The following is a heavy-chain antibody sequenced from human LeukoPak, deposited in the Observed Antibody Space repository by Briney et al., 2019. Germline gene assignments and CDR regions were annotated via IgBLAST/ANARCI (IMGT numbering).Heavy chain of an antibody. V-gene: IGHV1-69*13. CDR2: IIPIFGTA. J-gene: IGHJ4*02. D-gene: IGHD3-9*01. Sequence: ASVKVSCKASGGTFSSYAISWVRQAPGQGLEWMGGIIPIFGTANYAQKFQGRVTITADESTSTAYMELSSLRSDDTAVYYCARADYDILTGYPFDYWGQGTLVTVSS. CDR1: GGTFSSYA. CDR3: ARADYDILTGYPFDY.